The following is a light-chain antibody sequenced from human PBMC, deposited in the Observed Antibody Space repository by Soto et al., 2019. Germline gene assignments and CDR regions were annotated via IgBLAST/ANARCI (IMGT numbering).Light chain of an antibody. Sequence: QSALTQPASVSGSPGQSITISCTGTSSDVGGYDHVAWYQQHPGKAPKLMIYEVNNRPSGISNRFSGSKSGNTASLTISGLQAEDEADYYCNSYRGSDTSYVFGTGTKLTVL. CDR3: NSYRGSDTSYV. V-gene: IGLV2-14*01. CDR1: SSDVGGYDH. J-gene: IGLJ1*01. CDR2: EVN.